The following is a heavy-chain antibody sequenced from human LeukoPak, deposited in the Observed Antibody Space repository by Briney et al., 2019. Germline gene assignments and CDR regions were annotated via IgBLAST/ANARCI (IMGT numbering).Heavy chain of an antibody. Sequence: PSETLSLTCTVSGYSISSGYYWGWIRQPPGKGLEWIGSIYHSGSTYYNPSLKSRVTISVDTSKNQFSLKLSSVTAADTAVYYCARHSPMGIYYFDYWGQGTLVTVSS. D-gene: IGHD1-26*01. CDR2: IYHSGST. CDR1: GYSISSGYY. CDR3: ARHSPMGIYYFDY. J-gene: IGHJ4*02. V-gene: IGHV4-38-2*02.